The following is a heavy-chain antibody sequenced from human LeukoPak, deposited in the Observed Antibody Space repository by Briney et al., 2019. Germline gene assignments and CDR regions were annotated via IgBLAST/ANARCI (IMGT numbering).Heavy chain of an antibody. CDR2: IRSDGSDK. V-gene: IGHV3-30*02. CDR3: AKHGSSSDF. D-gene: IGHD2-2*01. J-gene: IGHJ4*02. Sequence: GGSLRLSCAASGFIFSSYGMHWVRQPPGKGLEWVAFIRSDGSDKYYAASVKGRFAISRDNSKNTLWLQMNSLRAEDTAVYYCAKHGSSSDFWGRGTLVTVSS. CDR1: GFIFSSYG.